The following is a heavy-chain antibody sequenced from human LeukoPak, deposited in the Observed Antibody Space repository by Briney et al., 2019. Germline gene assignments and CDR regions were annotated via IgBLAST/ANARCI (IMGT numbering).Heavy chain of an antibody. CDR2: IISIFGTA. J-gene: IGHJ4*02. Sequence: VASVKVSCKASGGTFSSYAISWVRQAPGQGLEWMGGIISIFGTANYAQKFQGRVTITTDESTSTAYMELSSLRSVDTAVYYCARDRPPADWGQGTLVTVSS. V-gene: IGHV1-69*05. CDR3: ARDRPPAD. CDR1: GGTFSSYA.